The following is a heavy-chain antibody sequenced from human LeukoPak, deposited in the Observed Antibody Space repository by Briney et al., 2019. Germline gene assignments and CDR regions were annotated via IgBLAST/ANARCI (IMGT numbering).Heavy chain of an antibody. V-gene: IGHV3-74*01. J-gene: IGHJ5*02. CDR3: AREIAVADTESNWFDP. Sequence: PGGSLRLSCAASGFTFSSYWMHWVRQAPGKGLVWVSHIKTDGSSTNYAESVKGRFTISRDNDKNSLYLQMNSLRAEDTALYYCAREIAVADTESNWFDPWGQGTLVTVSS. CDR1: GFTFSSYW. CDR2: IKTDGSST. D-gene: IGHD6-19*01.